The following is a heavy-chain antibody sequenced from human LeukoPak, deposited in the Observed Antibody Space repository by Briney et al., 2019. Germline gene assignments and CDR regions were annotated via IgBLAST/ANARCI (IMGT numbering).Heavy chain of an antibody. CDR3: ARADHVRFSITIFGVVIPQGLVDV. D-gene: IGHD3-3*01. J-gene: IGHJ6*04. Sequence: GGSLRLSCAASGFTFSIYWMHWVRQAPGKGLVWVSRINTDGSSTSYADSVKGRFTISRDNAKNTLYLQMNSLRAEDTAVYYCARADHVRFSITIFGVVIPQGLVDVWGKGTTVTVSS. V-gene: IGHV3-74*01. CDR1: GFTFSIYW. CDR2: INTDGSST.